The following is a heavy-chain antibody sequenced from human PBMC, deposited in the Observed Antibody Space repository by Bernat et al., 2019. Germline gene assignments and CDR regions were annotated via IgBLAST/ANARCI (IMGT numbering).Heavy chain of an antibody. Sequence: EVQLVESGGGLVKPGGSLRLSCAASGFTFSSYSMNWVRQAPGKGLEWVSYISSSSYIYYADSVKGRFTISRDDAKNSLYLQMNSLRAEDTAVYYCAREGEDSGYEFAYYYYMDVWGKGTTVTVSS. V-gene: IGHV3-21*05. CDR1: GFTFSSYS. J-gene: IGHJ6*03. D-gene: IGHD5-12*01. CDR3: AREGEDSGYEFAYYYYMDV. CDR2: ISSSSYI.